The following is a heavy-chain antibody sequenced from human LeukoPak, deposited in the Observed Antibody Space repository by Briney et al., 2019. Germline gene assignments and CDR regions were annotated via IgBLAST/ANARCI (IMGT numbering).Heavy chain of an antibody. CDR1: GFTFTNYA. V-gene: IGHV3-23*01. D-gene: IGHD3/OR15-3a*01. J-gene: IGHJ3*02. Sequence: GGSLRLSCAASGFTFTNYAVSWVRQAPGKGLEWVSAAGSGGGTWYADFVKGRFTISRDNSENTLSLQMNSLRVEDTAVYYCASRTWTGAGYYAFDIWGQGTMVTVSP. CDR3: ASRTWTGAGYYAFDI. CDR2: AGSGGGT.